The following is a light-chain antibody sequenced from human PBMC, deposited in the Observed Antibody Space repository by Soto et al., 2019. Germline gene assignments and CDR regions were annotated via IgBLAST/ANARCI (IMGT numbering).Light chain of an antibody. Sequence: QSVLTQPPSASGTPGQRVFISCSGGSSNIGGTNYAYWYQQLPGAAPKLLMHSNNLRPSGVPERISGSKSGTSASLAISGLRSEDGAVYYCASWDDRLGAVIFGGGTKVTAL. CDR1: SSNIGGTNY. V-gene: IGLV1-47*02. CDR2: SNN. J-gene: IGLJ2*01. CDR3: ASWDDRLGAVI.